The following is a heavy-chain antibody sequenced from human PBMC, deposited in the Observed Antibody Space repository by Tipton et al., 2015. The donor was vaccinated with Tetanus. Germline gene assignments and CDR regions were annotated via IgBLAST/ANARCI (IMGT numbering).Heavy chain of an antibody. Sequence: TLSLTCTVSGGSISSGGYYWSWIRQHPGKGLERIGDIYYSGSPYYNPSLKSRVTISVDTSKNQFSLKLNSVTAADTAVYYCARDQARGARGWNYFDYWGQGPLVTVSS. V-gene: IGHV4-31*03. D-gene: IGHD1-26*01. CDR2: IYYSGSP. CDR3: ARDQARGARGWNYFDY. J-gene: IGHJ4*02. CDR1: GGSISSGGYY.